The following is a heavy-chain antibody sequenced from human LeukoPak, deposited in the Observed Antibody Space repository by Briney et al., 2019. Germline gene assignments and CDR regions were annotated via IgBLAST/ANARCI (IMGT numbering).Heavy chain of an antibody. J-gene: IGHJ6*04. CDR3: ARDSQWGYAMDV. D-gene: IGHD1-26*01. CDR2: ITSSTSTI. Sequence: QTGGSLTLSCAASGFIFTSYSIDWDRQAPGKGLEWLSFITSSTSTIYYADSVRARFTISRDNAKNSVYLKMNSLRDEDTAVYYCARDSQWGYAMDVWGEGTTVTVSS. V-gene: IGHV3-48*02. CDR1: GFIFTSYS.